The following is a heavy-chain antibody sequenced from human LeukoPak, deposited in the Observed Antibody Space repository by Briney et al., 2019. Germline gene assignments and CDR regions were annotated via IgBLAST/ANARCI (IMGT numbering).Heavy chain of an antibody. J-gene: IGHJ6*03. CDR1: GFTFTDYY. D-gene: IGHD3-22*01. V-gene: IGHV3-11*01. Sequence: GGSLRLSCAASGFTFTDYYMSWVRQAPGKGLECVSYISGSGTTIYYADSVKGRFTISRDNGKNSLYLQMNSLRAEDTAVYYCVRDDFPFYYDSRGSHMDVWGKGTTVIVSS. CDR2: ISGSGTTI. CDR3: VRDDFPFYYDSRGSHMDV.